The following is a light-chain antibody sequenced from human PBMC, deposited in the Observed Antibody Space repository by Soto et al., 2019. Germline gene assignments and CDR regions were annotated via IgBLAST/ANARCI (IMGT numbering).Light chain of an antibody. V-gene: IGLV4-69*01. Sequence: QLVLTQSPSASASPGASVKLTCTLSSGHSDYAIAWHQQQQEKRPRYLMKVTSAGSHTKGDGIPDRFSGSSSGADRYLTISSLRSDDEADYYWQAWGTGGVFGGGTKLTVL. CDR1: SGHSDYA. J-gene: IGLJ3*02. CDR3: QAWGTGGV. CDR2: VTSAGSH.